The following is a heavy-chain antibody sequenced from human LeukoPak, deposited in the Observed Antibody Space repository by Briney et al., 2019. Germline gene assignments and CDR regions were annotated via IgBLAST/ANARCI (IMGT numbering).Heavy chain of an antibody. D-gene: IGHD3-9*01. Sequence: ASVKVSCKASGYTFTSYGISWVRQAPGQGLEWMGWISAYNGNTNYAQRLQGRVTMTTDTSTSTAYMELRSLRSDDTAVYYCARDHGYFDWYRSYYFDYWGQGTLVTVSS. CDR3: ARDHGYFDWYRSYYFDY. V-gene: IGHV1-18*01. CDR1: GYTFTSYG. J-gene: IGHJ4*02. CDR2: ISAYNGNT.